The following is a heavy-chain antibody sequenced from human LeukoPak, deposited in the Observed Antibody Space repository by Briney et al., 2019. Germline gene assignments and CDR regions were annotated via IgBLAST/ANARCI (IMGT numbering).Heavy chain of an antibody. CDR1: GGSFSGYY. V-gene: IGHV4-34*01. J-gene: IGHJ4*02. CDR2: INHSGST. Sequence: PSETLSLTCAVYGGSFSGYYWSWIRQPPGKGLEWIGEINHSGSTNYNPSLKSRVTISVDTSKNQFSLKLSSVTAADMAVYYCARRWQQLASSIDYWGQGTLVTVSS. D-gene: IGHD6-13*01. CDR3: ARRWQQLASSIDY.